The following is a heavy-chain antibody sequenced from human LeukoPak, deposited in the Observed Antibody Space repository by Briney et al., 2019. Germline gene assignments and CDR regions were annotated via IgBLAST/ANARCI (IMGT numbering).Heavy chain of an antibody. D-gene: IGHD6-19*01. CDR2: ISSSSSYI. J-gene: IGHJ4*02. CDR1: GFTFSSYS. Sequence: PGGSLRLSCAASGFTFSSYSMNWVRQAPGKGLEWVSSISSSSSYIYYADSVKGRFTISRDNAKNSLYLQMNSLRAEDTAVYYCARDHSGWYYFDYRGQGTLVTVSS. V-gene: IGHV3-21*01. CDR3: ARDHSGWYYFDY.